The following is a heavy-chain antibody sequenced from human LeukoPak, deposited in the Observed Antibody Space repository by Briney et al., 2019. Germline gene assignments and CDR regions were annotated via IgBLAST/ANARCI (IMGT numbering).Heavy chain of an antibody. V-gene: IGHV4-34*01. J-gene: IGHJ4*01. CDR2: IYYSGST. D-gene: IGHD2-15*01. CDR1: GGSFSGYY. Sequence: SETLSLACAVYGGSFSGYYWGWIRQPPGKGLEWIGSIYYSGSTYYNPSLKSRVTISVDTSKNQFSLKLSSLTAADTAVYYCARTVLSYCRGGSCPYFDYWGQGTLVTVSS. CDR3: ARTVLSYCRGGSCPYFDY.